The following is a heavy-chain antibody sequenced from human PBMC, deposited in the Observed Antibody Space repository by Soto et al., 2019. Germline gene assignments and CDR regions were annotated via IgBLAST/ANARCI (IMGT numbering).Heavy chain of an antibody. CDR3: ASAGTTYYYYGMDV. V-gene: IGHV5-10-1*01. CDR2: IDPSDSYT. J-gene: IGHJ6*01. CDR1: GYSFTSYW. D-gene: IGHD1-7*01. Sequence: GESLKISCKGSGYSFTSYWISWVRQMPGKGLEWMGRIDPSDSYTNYSPSFQGHVTISADKSISTAYLQWSSLKASDTAMYYCASAGTTYYYYGMDVWGQGTTVTAPQ.